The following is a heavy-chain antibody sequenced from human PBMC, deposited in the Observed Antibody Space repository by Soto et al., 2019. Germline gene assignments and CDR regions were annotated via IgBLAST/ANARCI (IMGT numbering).Heavy chain of an antibody. Sequence: GGSLRLSCAASGFTFSSYAMSWVRQAPGKGLEWVSAIILGGASRYYADSVKGRFTISRDKSKNRLYLQMNSLRAEDTAVYYCAKDESSVLYYYMDGWGKGTTVTVSS. CDR2: IILGGASR. V-gene: IGHV3-23*01. J-gene: IGHJ6*03. D-gene: IGHD2-8*01. CDR3: AKDESSVLYYYMDG. CDR1: GFTFSSYA.